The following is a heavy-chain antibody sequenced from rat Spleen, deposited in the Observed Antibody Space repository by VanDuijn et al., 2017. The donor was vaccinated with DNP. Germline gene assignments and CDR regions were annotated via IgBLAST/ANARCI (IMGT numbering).Heavy chain of an antibody. Sequence: EVQLVETGGGLVPPGRSLKLSCAASGFTFSDYAMAWVRQSPKKGLEWVAAISTSGGSTYYRDSVKGRFTISRDNAKSTLYLQMDSLRSEDTATYYCATRDYYYDGWGQGVMVTVSS. CDR2: ISTSGGST. J-gene: IGHJ2*01. CDR3: ATRDYYYDG. CDR1: GFTFSDYA. D-gene: IGHD1-12*02. V-gene: IGHV5-25*01.